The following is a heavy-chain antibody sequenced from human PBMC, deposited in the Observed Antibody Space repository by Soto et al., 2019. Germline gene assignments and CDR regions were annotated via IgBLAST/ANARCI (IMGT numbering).Heavy chain of an antibody. Sequence: EVQLVESGGDLVQPGESLRLSCMASGFTFSGFWMAWVRQVPGKGLEWVANLKGDGSKENYVDSVKGRFTISRDNAKNSLYLQMNSLRAEDTALYYCARDLNYGLSSVYYDVFDTWGQGTMVTLSS. CDR2: LKGDGSKE. V-gene: IGHV3-7*01. J-gene: IGHJ3*02. D-gene: IGHD3-3*01. CDR1: GFTFSGFW. CDR3: ARDLNYGLSSVYYDVFDT.